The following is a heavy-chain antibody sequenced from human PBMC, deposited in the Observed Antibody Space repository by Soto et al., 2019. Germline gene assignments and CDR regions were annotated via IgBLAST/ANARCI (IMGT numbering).Heavy chain of an antibody. CDR2: INWNGGST. V-gene: IGHV3-20*04. CDR3: ARDVLSLAAADGFDY. CDR1: GFTFSSYS. Sequence: GGSLRLSCAASGFTFSSYSMNWVRQAPGKGLEWVSGINWNGGSTGYADSVKGRFTISRDNAKNSLYLQMNSLRAEDTALYYCARDVLSLAAADGFDYWGQGTLVTVSS. J-gene: IGHJ4*02. D-gene: IGHD6-13*01.